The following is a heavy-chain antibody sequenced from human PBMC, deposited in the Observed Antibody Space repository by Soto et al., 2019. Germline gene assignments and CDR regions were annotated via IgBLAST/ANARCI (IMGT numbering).Heavy chain of an antibody. V-gene: IGHV1-18*01. CDR1: GYTFTSYG. CDR3: ARSQDWKLYYYYGMDV. CDR2: ISAYNGNT. J-gene: IGHJ6*02. Sequence: QVQLVQSGAEVKKPGASVKVSCKASGYTFTSYGFSWVRQAPGQGLEWMGWISAYNGNTNYAQKLQGRVTMTTDTSASTAYMELRSLRSDDTAVYYCARSQDWKLYYYYGMDVWGQGTTVTVSS. D-gene: IGHD1-1*01.